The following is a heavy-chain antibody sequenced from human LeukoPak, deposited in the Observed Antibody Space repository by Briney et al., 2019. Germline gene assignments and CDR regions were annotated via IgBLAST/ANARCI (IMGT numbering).Heavy chain of an antibody. D-gene: IGHD5-12*01. CDR1: GLDVSSNY. V-gene: IGHV3-23*01. CDR3: AKGAIVATIDNWFDP. CDR2: ISGSGGST. Sequence: GGSLRLSYAASGLDVSSNYVDWVRQAPGEGLEWVSAISGSGGSTYYADSVKGRFTISRDNSKNTLYLQMNSLRAEDTAVYCCAKGAIVATIDNWFDPWGQGTLVTVSS. J-gene: IGHJ5*02.